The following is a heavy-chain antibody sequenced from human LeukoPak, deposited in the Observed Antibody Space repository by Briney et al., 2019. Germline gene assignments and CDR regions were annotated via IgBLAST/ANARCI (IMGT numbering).Heavy chain of an antibody. CDR1: GFTFSSYW. Sequence: GGSLRLSCAASGFTFSSYWMSWVRQAPGKGLEWVANIKQDGSEKHYVDSVKGRFTISRDNAKNSLYLQMNTLRAEDTAVYYCARERGSYSSSWRNYYFDYWGQGTLVTVSS. V-gene: IGHV3-7*01. D-gene: IGHD6-13*01. CDR3: ARERGSYSSSWRNYYFDY. CDR2: IKQDGSEK. J-gene: IGHJ4*02.